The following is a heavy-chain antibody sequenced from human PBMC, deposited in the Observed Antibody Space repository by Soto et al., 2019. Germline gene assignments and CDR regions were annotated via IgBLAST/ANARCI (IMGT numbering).Heavy chain of an antibody. Sequence: EVQLLESGGGLVQPGGSLRLSCAASGFTFSSYAMSWVRQAPGKGLEWVSAISGGGGSTYYADSVKGRFTISRDNSKNTLYLQMNSLRAEDTAVYYCAKDLGYCSSTSCPAPYGMDVWGQGTTVTVSS. CDR3: AKDLGYCSSTSCPAPYGMDV. J-gene: IGHJ6*02. V-gene: IGHV3-23*01. CDR1: GFTFSSYA. CDR2: ISGGGGST. D-gene: IGHD2-2*01.